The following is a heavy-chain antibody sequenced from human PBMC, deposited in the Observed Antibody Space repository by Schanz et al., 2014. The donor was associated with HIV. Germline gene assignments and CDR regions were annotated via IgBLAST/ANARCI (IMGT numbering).Heavy chain of an antibody. CDR2: INPSSGGT. CDR3: AKGLQKFDWRSPFDY. J-gene: IGHJ4*02. V-gene: IGHV1-2*02. Sequence: QVQLVQSGAEVKKPGASVKVSCKASGYTFTGYYMHWVRQAPGQGLEWMGWINPSSGGTNYAQKFQGRVTMTRDTSISTAYMELSRLRSDDTAVYYCAKGLQKFDWRSPFDYWGQGTLLTVSS. D-gene: IGHD3-9*01. CDR1: GYTFTGYY.